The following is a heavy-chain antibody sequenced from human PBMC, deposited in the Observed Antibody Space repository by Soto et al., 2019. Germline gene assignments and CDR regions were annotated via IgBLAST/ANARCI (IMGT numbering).Heavy chain of an antibody. CDR1: GFTFSSYW. V-gene: IGHV3-7*01. CDR3: ASPFIYGSGGLDAFDI. D-gene: IGHD3-10*01. J-gene: IGHJ3*02. Sequence: GGSLKLSCAASGFTFSSYWRSWVRQAPGKGLEWVANIKQGGSEKYYGDSVKGRFTITRNNAKNSLYLQMNSLRAEDTAVYYCASPFIYGSGGLDAFDIWGQGTMVTVSS. CDR2: IKQGGSEK.